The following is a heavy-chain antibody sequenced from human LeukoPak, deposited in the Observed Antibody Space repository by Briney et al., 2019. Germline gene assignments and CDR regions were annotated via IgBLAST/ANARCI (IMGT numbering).Heavy chain of an antibody. CDR1: GGTFSSYA. J-gene: IGHJ5*02. CDR3: ARDWTNIAARPGRSWFDP. V-gene: IGHV1-69*01. Sequence: SVKVSCKASGGTFSSYAISWVQQAPGQGLEWMGGIIPIFGTANYAQKFQGRVTITADESTSTAYMELSSLRSEDTAVYYCARDWTNIAARPGRSWFDPWGQGTLVTVSS. D-gene: IGHD6-6*01. CDR2: IIPIFGTA.